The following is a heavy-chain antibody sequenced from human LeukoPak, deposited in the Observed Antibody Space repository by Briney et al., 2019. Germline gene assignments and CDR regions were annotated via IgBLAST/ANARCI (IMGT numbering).Heavy chain of an antibody. V-gene: IGHV3-23*01. CDR3: AKGVRDDVVVVAATDY. J-gene: IGHJ4*02. D-gene: IGHD2-15*01. CDR1: GFTFSSSA. Sequence: VGSLRLSCAASGFTFSSSAMSWVRQAPGKGLEWVSGISGTGGSTYYADSVKGRFTISRDNSKNTLYLQMNSLRAEDTAVYYCAKGVRDDVVVVAATDYWGQGTLVTVSS. CDR2: ISGTGGST.